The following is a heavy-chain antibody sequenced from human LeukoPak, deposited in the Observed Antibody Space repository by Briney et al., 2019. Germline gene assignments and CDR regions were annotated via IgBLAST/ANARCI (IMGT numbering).Heavy chain of an antibody. D-gene: IGHD6-13*01. CDR3: AREPTHSSSFLRIWGGPVNIFDY. CDR2: ISAYNGNT. CDR1: GYTFTSYG. Sequence: GASVKVSCKASGYTFTSYGISWVRQAPGQGLEWMGWISAYNGNTNYAQKLQGRVTMTTDTSTSTAYMELRSLRSDDTAVYYCAREPTHSSSFLRIWGGPVNIFDYWGQGTLVTVSS. V-gene: IGHV1-18*01. J-gene: IGHJ4*02.